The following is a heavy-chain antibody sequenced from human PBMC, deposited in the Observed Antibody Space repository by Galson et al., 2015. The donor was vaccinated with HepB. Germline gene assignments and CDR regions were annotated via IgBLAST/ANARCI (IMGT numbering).Heavy chain of an antibody. Sequence: SLRLSCAASGFTFSDHYMDWVRQAPGKGLEWVGRIRNKANSYTTEYAASVKGRFTISRDDSKNSLYLQMNSLQTEDTAVYYCARDKVDVGGYFPHYHYYYYVDVWGRGTTVTVSS. CDR3: ARDKVDVGGYFPHYHYYYYVDV. V-gene: IGHV3-72*01. J-gene: IGHJ6*03. D-gene: IGHD3-22*01. CDR2: IRNKANSYTT. CDR1: GFTFSDHY.